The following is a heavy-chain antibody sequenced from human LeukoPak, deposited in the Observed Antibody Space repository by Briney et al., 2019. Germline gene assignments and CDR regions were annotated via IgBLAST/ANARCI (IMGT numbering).Heavy chain of an antibody. Sequence: GESLKISCKGSGYSFTSYWIGWVRQMPGKGLEWMGIIYPADSDTRYSPSFQGQVTISADKSISTAYLHWSSLKASDTATFYCARRPYCSSASCYWYFDLWGRGTLVTVSS. J-gene: IGHJ2*01. CDR2: IYPADSDT. CDR1: GYSFTSYW. V-gene: IGHV5-51*01. CDR3: ARRPYCSSASCYWYFDL. D-gene: IGHD2-2*01.